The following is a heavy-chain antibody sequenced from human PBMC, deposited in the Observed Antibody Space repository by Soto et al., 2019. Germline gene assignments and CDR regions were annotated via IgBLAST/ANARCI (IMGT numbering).Heavy chain of an antibody. CDR1: GGTFSSYA. D-gene: IGHD2-15*01. J-gene: IGHJ1*01. Sequence: QVQLVQSGAEVKKPGSSVKVSCKASGGTFSSYAISWVRQAPGQGLEWMGGIIPICGTANYAQKFQGRVTITADESTSTAYMELSSLRSEDTAVYYCARTGYCWGCSCYTGYFQHWGQGTLVTVSS. CDR2: IIPICGTA. CDR3: ARTGYCWGCSCYTGYFQH. V-gene: IGHV1-69*12.